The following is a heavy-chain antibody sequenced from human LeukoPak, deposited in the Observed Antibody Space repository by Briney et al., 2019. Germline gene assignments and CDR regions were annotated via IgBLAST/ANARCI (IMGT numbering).Heavy chain of an antibody. CDR2: INHSGST. V-gene: IGHV4-34*01. J-gene: IGHJ4*02. Sequence: PSETLSLTCAVYGGSFSGYYWSWIRQPPGKGLEWIGEINHSGSTNYNPSLKSRVTISVDTSKNQFSLQLSSVTAADTAVYYCARGCTIFGVDFDYWGQGTLVTVSS. D-gene: IGHD3-3*01. CDR3: ARGCTIFGVDFDY. CDR1: GGSFSGYY.